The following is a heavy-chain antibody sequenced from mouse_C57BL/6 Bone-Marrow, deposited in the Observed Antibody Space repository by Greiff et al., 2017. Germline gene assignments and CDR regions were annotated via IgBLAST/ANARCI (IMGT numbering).Heavy chain of an antibody. D-gene: IGHD1-1*01. Sequence: EVKLQESGAELVKPGASVKLSCTASGFNIKDYYIHWVKQRTEQGLEWIGRIDPEDGETKYAPKFQDKATITADTSSNTAYLQLSSLTSDDTAVYYCTRSLIYYGTNYWGQGTTLTVSS. CDR2: IDPEDGET. J-gene: IGHJ2*01. CDR1: GFNIKDYY. CDR3: TRSLIYYGTNY. V-gene: IGHV14-2*01.